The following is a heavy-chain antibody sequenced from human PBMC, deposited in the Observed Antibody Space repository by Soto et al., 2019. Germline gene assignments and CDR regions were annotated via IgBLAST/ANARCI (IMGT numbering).Heavy chain of an antibody. V-gene: IGHV1-69*01. CDR2: IIPVFGTT. CDR3: ARGGGPYVWFNEF. D-gene: IGHD3-16*01. Sequence: QVQLVQSGPEVKKPGSSMKVSCKDSGGLFSSFAISWVRQAPGQGLEWVGGIIPVFGTTNYAEKFQDRVTITADESTNTAYMELSSLTSGDTAMYYCARGGGPYVWFNEFWGQGTLVTVSS. CDR1: GGLFSSFA. J-gene: IGHJ4*02.